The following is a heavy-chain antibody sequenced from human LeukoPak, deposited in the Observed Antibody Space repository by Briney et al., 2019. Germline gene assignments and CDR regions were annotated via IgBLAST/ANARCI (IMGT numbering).Heavy chain of an antibody. J-gene: IGHJ4*02. CDR1: GGTFSSYA. V-gene: IGHV1-69*04. Sequence: SVKVSCKASGGTFSSYATIWVRQAPGQGLEWMGRLIPILDIANYAQKFQGRVTITADKSMSTAYMELSSLRSEDTAVYYCVQQKNSDYFVDYWGQGTLVTVSS. CDR2: LIPILDIA. CDR3: VQQKNSDYFVDY. D-gene: IGHD3-16*01.